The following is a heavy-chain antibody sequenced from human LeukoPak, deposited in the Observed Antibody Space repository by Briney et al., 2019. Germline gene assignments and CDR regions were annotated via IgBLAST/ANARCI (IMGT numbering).Heavy chain of an antibody. CDR2: ITTTSSVT. CDR3: ARSWGSWSRNPLDF. J-gene: IGHJ4*02. D-gene: IGHD6-13*01. CDR1: GFNFVSYN. Sequence: GGSVRLSCAASGFNFVSYNMNWVRQAPGKGLEWVSYITTTSSVTHYADSVKGRFTISRDNDDNSLYLLMNSLRAEDTAVYYCARSWGSWSRNPLDFWGQGTLVTVSS. V-gene: IGHV3-48*01.